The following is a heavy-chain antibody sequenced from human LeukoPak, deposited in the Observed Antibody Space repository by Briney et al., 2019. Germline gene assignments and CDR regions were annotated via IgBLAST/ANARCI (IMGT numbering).Heavy chain of an antibody. D-gene: IGHD6-19*01. V-gene: IGHV5-51*01. Sequence: GESLKISCKGSGYSFTSYWIGWVRQMPGKGLEWMGIIYPGDSDTRYSPSFQGQVTISADESISTAYLQLSSLKASDTAMYYCARQGKVGNIAVAVGSWFDPWGQGTLVTVSS. J-gene: IGHJ5*02. CDR1: GYSFTSYW. CDR3: ARQGKVGNIAVAVGSWFDP. CDR2: IYPGDSDT.